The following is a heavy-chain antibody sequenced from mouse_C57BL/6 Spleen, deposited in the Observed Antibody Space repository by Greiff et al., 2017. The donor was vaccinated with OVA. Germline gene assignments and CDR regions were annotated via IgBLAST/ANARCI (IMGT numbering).Heavy chain of an antibody. CDR1: GYSFTSGYY. V-gene: IGHV3-6*01. CDR3: ARWGLLDWFAY. J-gene: IGHJ3*01. CDR2: ISYDGSN. D-gene: IGHD1-1*01. Sequence: EVKLQESGPGLVKPSQSLSLTCSVTGYSFTSGYYWNWIRQFPGNKLELMGYISYDGSNNYKPSLKNRISITRDTSKKQFFLKLNSVTTEDTAKYYGARWGLLDWFAYWGQGTLVTVSA.